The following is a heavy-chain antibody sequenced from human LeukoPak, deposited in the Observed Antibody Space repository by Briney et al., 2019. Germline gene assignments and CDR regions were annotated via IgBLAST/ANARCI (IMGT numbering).Heavy chain of an antibody. CDR1: GGSISSYY. D-gene: IGHD3-22*01. CDR3: ARDKYYYDSSGYGFDI. J-gene: IGHJ3*02. Sequence: SETLSLTCTVSGGSISSYYWSWIRQPAGKGLEWIGRIYTSGSTNYNPSLKSRVTMSVDTSKNQFSLRLSSVTAADTAVYYCARDKYYYDSSGYGFDIWGQGTMVTVSS. CDR2: IYTSGST. V-gene: IGHV4-4*07.